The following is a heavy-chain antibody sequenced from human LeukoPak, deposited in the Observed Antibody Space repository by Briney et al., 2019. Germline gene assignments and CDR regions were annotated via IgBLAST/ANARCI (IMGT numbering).Heavy chain of an antibody. D-gene: IGHD1-26*01. V-gene: IGHV3-49*04. CDR1: GFTFGDYA. CDR2: IRSKAYGGTT. Sequence: GGSLRLSCTASGFTFGDYAMSWVRQAPGKGLGWVGFIRSKAYGGTTEYAASVKGRFTISRDDSKSIAYLQMNSLNTEDTAVYYCTRVVSGSYFIPPDYWGQGTLVTVSS. CDR3: TRVVSGSYFIPPDY. J-gene: IGHJ4*02.